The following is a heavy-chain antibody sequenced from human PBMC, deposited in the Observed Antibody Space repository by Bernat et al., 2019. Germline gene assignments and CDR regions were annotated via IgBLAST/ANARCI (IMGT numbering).Heavy chain of an antibody. Sequence: EVQLVESGGGLVKPGGSLRLSCAASGFTFSSYSMNWVRQAPGKGLEWVSSISSSSSYIYYADSVKGRFTISRDNAKNSLYLQMNSLRAEDTAVYYCARKFGSSWYYFDYWGQGTLVTVSS. J-gene: IGHJ4*02. V-gene: IGHV3-21*01. D-gene: IGHD6-13*01. CDR2: ISSSSSYI. CDR3: ARKFGSSWYYFDY. CDR1: GFTFSSYS.